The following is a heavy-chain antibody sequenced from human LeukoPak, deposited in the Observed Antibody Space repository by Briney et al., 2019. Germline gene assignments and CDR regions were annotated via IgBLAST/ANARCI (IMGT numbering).Heavy chain of an antibody. D-gene: IGHD2-2*01. CDR1: GYSFTSYW. CDR2: IYPGDSDT. Sequence: GESLKISCKGSGYSFTSYWIGWVRQMPGKGLEWMGIIYPGDSDTRYSPSFQGQVTISADKSISTAYLQWSSLKASDTATYYCARRDGYCSSTSCYADYYYGMDVWGQGTTVTVSS. CDR3: ARRDGYCSSTSCYADYYYGMDV. J-gene: IGHJ6*02. V-gene: IGHV5-51*01.